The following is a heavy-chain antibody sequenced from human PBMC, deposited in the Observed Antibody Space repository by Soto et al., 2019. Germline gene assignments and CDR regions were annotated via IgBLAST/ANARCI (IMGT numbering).Heavy chain of an antibody. J-gene: IGHJ4*02. CDR3: ARVVTMIVVVPYYFDY. Sequence: GGSLSLSXAASGFTFNTYGMHWLRRAPGKGLKWVSYISSSGSTIYYADSEKGRFTISRDNAKNSLYLQMNSLRAEDTAVYYCARVVTMIVVVPYYFDYWGQGTLVTVSS. D-gene: IGHD3-22*01. CDR1: GFTFNTYG. CDR2: ISSSGSTI. V-gene: IGHV3-48*04.